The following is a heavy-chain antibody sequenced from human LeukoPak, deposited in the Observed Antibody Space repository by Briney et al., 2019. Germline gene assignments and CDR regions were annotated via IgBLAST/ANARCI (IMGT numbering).Heavy chain of an antibody. V-gene: IGHV1-69*13. D-gene: IGHD2-15*01. CDR3: ARLYCSGGSCYSVYYYYGMDV. J-gene: IGHJ6*02. CDR1: GGTFSSYA. Sequence: GASVKVSCKASGGTFSSYAISWVRQAPGQGLEWMGGIIPIFGTANYAQKFQGRVTITAGESTSTAYMELSSLRSEDTAVYYCARLYCSGGSCYSVYYYYGMDVWGQGTTVTVSS. CDR2: IIPIFGTA.